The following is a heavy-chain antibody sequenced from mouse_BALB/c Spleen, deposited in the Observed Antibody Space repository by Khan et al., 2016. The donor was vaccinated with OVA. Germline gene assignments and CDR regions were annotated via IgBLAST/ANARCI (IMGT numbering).Heavy chain of an antibody. D-gene: IGHD4-1*02. CDR1: GFTFSSDW. V-gene: IGHV6-6*02. CDR3: TQLGRSY. J-gene: IGHJ3*01. Sequence: LEESGGGLVQPGGSMKLSCVASGFTFSSDWMSWVRQSPEKGLEWVAEIRLKSDNYATHYAESVKGKFTISRDDSKSRLYLQMTSLGAEDTGIYYCTQLGRSYWGQGTLVTVSA. CDR2: IRLKSDNYAT.